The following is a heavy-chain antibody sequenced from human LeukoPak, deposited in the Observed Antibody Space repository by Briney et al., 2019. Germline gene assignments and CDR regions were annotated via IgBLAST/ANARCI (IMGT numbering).Heavy chain of an antibody. Sequence: SETLSLACTVSGGPISSYYWSWIRQPPGKGLEWIGYIYYSGSTNYNPSLKSRVTISVDTSKNQFSLKLTSVTAADTAVYYCARGLGTIAARGFDYWGQGTLVTVSS. CDR2: IYYSGST. J-gene: IGHJ4*02. D-gene: IGHD6-6*01. CDR3: ARGLGTIAARGFDY. CDR1: GGPISSYY. V-gene: IGHV4-59*01.